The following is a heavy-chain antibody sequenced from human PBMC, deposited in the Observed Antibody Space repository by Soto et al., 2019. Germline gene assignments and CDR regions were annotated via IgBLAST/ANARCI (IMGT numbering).Heavy chain of an antibody. CDR1: GFTFSSYA. CDR2: ISDGGGST. J-gene: IGHJ4*02. Sequence: EVQLLESGGGLIQPGGSLRLSCTVSGFTFSSYAMSWVRQAPGKGLEWVSSISDGGGSTNYADSVKGRFTISRDNSKNTLYLQMNSLRAEDTAVYYCAKASSGWYPGWGQGTLVTVSS. CDR3: AKASSGWYPG. V-gene: IGHV3-23*01. D-gene: IGHD6-19*01.